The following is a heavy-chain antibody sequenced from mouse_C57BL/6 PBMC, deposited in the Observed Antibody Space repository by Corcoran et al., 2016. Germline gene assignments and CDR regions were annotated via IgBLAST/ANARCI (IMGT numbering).Heavy chain of an antibody. V-gene: IGHV1-19*01. CDR3: ARGPTYDSNYVGAMDY. D-gene: IGHD2-5*01. Sequence: EVQLQQSGPVLVKPGASVKMSCKASGYTFTDYYMNWVKQSHGKSLEWIGVINPYNGGTSYNQKFKGKATLTVDKSSSTAYMELNSLTSEDSAVYYCARGPTYDSNYVGAMDYWGQGTSVTVSA. CDR1: GYTFTDYY. J-gene: IGHJ4*01. CDR2: INPYNGGT.